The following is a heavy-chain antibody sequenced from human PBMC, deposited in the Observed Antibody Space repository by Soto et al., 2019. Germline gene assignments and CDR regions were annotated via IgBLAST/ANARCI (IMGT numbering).Heavy chain of an antibody. V-gene: IGHV4-34*01. CDR2: INHSGST. CDR1: GGSFSGYY. D-gene: IGHD2-15*01. J-gene: IGHJ4*02. Sequence: SETLSLTCAVYGGSFSGYYWSWIRQPPGKGLEWIGEINHSGSTNYNPSLKSRVTISVDTSKNQFSLKLSSVTAADTAVYYCARAVRVVAARRYFDYWGQGTLVTVSS. CDR3: ARAVRVVAARRYFDY.